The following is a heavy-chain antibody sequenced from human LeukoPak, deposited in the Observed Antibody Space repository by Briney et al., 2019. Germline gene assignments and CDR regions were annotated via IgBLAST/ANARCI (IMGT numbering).Heavy chain of an antibody. Sequence: GGSLRLSCAASGFTFSSYWMHWVRQAPGKGLVWVSRINSDGSSTSYADSVKGRFTISRDNSKNTLYLQMNSLRAEDTAVYHCAKDRRVSLWFGGSEAYAFDIWGQGTMVTVSS. CDR3: AKDRRVSLWFGGSEAYAFDI. D-gene: IGHD3-10*01. J-gene: IGHJ3*02. CDR1: GFTFSSYW. CDR2: INSDGSST. V-gene: IGHV3-74*01.